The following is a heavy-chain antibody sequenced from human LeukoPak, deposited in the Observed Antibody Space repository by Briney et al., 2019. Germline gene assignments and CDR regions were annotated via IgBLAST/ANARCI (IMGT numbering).Heavy chain of an antibody. D-gene: IGHD4-11*01. CDR2: VYSDDTT. V-gene: IGHV3-53*01. CDR1: GFTVNSNY. J-gene: IGHJ4*02. CDR3: AKHQLQSTVLFDY. Sequence: PGGSLRLSCAASGFTVNSNYMNWVRQAPGKGLEWVSVVYSDDTTYYADSVKGRFTISRDNSKNTLFLQMNSLRAEDTAVYYCAKHQLQSTVLFDYWGQGTLVTVSS.